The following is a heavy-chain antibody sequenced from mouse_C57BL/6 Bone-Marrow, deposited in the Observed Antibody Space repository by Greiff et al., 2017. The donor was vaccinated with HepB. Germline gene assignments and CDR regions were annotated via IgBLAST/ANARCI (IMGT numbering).Heavy chain of an antibody. Sequence: VQLQQSGAELVRPGTSVKLSCKASGYTFTSYWMHWVKQRPGQGLEWIGVIDPSDSYTNYNQKFKGKATLTVDTSSSTAYMQLSSLTSEDSAVYYCARYYGNLSGGWGQGTTLTVSS. D-gene: IGHD2-1*01. CDR1: GYTFTSYW. V-gene: IGHV1-59*01. J-gene: IGHJ2*01. CDR2: IDPSDSYT. CDR3: ARYYGNLSGG.